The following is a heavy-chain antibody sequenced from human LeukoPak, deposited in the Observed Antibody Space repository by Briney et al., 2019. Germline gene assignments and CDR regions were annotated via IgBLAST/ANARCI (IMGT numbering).Heavy chain of an antibody. CDR2: IYYSGST. D-gene: IGHD6-13*01. CDR3: ARALGAAARRGNWFDP. V-gene: IGHV4-39*07. J-gene: IGHJ5*02. Sequence: SETLSLTCTVSGGSISSSSYYWGWIRQPPGKGLEWIGSIYYSGSTYYNPSLKSRVTISVDTSKNQFSLKLSSVTAADTAVYYCARALGAAARRGNWFDPWGQGTLVTVSS. CDR1: GGSISSSSYY.